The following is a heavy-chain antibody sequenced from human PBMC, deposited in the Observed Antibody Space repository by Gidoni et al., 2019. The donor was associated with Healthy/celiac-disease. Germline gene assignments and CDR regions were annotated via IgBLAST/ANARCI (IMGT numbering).Heavy chain of an antibody. V-gene: IGHV3-23*01. CDR3: AKSLGFDYGDYGGPGYFDY. CDR1: GFTFSSYA. Sequence: EVQLLESGGGLVQPGGSLRLSCAASGFTFSSYAMSWVRQAPGKGLEWVSAISGSGGSTYYADSVKGRFTISRDNSKNTLYLQMNSLRAEDTAVYYCAKSLGFDYGDYGGPGYFDYWGQGTLVTVSS. D-gene: IGHD4-17*01. CDR2: ISGSGGST. J-gene: IGHJ4*02.